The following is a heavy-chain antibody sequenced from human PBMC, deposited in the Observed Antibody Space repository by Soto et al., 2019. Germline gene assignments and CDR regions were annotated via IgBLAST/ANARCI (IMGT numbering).Heavy chain of an antibody. CDR1: GFTFSNAW. D-gene: IGHD4-17*01. V-gene: IGHV3-15*01. CDR3: TTDLTGDYYYYYYYMDV. Sequence: EVQLVESGGGLVKPGGSLRLSCAASGFTFSNAWMSWVRQAPGKGLEWVGRIKSTTDGGTTDYAAPVKGRFTISRDDSKNTLYLQMNSLKTEDTAVYYCTTDLTGDYYYYYYYMDVWGKGTTVTVSS. J-gene: IGHJ6*03. CDR2: IKSTTDGGTT.